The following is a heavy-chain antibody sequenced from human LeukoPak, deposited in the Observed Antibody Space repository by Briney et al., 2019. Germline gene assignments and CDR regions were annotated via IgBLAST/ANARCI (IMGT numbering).Heavy chain of an antibody. J-gene: IGHJ2*01. CDR1: GGSISSSSYY. CDR2: INYSGST. D-gene: IGHD1-26*01. V-gene: IGHV4-39*02. Sequence: SETLSLTCTVSGGSISSSSYYWGWIRQPPGKGLEWIGSINYSGSTYYNPSLKSRITISVDTSKNQYSQNLSSVTAADTAVYYCARESGDPDLWGRGTLVTVSS. CDR3: ARESGDPDL.